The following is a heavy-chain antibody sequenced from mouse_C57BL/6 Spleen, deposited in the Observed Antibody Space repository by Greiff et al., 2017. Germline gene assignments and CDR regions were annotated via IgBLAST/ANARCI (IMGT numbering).Heavy chain of an antibody. D-gene: IGHD1-1*01. CDR1: GYSFTDYN. CDR3: ARGPSTVEATDAMDY. J-gene: IGHJ4*01. Sequence: VQLQQSGPELVKPGASVKISCKASGYSFTDYNMNWVKQSNGKSLEWIGVINPNYGTTSYNQKFKGKAKLTVDQSSSTANMQSNSLTSTDSAVYYCARGPSTVEATDAMDYWGQGTSVTVSS. CDR2: INPNYGTT. V-gene: IGHV1-39*01.